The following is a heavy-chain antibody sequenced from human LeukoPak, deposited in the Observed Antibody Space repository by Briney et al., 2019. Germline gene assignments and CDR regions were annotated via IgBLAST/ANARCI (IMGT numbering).Heavy chain of an antibody. CDR1: GGSINNYY. J-gene: IGHJ6*03. CDR2: IYASGST. V-gene: IGHV4-4*07. D-gene: IGHD3-22*01. Sequence: SETLSLTCTVSGGSINNYYWSWIRQPAGKGLEWIGRIYASGSTNYNPSLKSRVTISVDTSKNQFSLKLSSVTAADTAVYYCARVIRTYYYDSSGYSYYYYMDVWGKGTTVTVSS. CDR3: ARVIRTYYYDSSGYSYYYYMDV.